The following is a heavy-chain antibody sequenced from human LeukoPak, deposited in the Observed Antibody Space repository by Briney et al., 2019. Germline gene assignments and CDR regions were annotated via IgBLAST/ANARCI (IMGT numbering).Heavy chain of an antibody. V-gene: IGHV3-48*03. CDR2: ISGSGSTI. CDR1: GFTFSSYE. J-gene: IGHJ4*02. CDR3: ARGPYITMIVVATAIGYFDY. Sequence: GGSLRLSCAASGFTFSSYEMNWVRQAPGKGLEWVSYISGSGSTIYYADSVKGRFTISRDNAKNSLYLQMNSLRAEDTAVYYCARGPYITMIVVATAIGYFDYWGQGTLVTVSS. D-gene: IGHD3-22*01.